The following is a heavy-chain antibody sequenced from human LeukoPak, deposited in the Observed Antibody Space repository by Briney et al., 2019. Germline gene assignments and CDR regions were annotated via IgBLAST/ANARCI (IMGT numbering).Heavy chain of an antibody. D-gene: IGHD3-3*01. Sequence: SETLSLTCTVSGGSISSGSYYWSWIRQPAGKGLEWIGRIYISGSTNYNPSLKSRVTISVDTSKNQFSLKLSSVTAADTAVYYCARGGFGAKGLFDYWGQGTLVTVSS. V-gene: IGHV4-61*02. CDR1: GGSISSGSYY. CDR3: ARGGFGAKGLFDY. J-gene: IGHJ4*02. CDR2: IYISGST.